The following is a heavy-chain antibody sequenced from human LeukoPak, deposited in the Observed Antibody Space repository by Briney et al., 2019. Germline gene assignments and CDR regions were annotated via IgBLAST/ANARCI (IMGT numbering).Heavy chain of an antibody. J-gene: IGHJ4*02. Sequence: SETLSLTCIVSGGSISSYYWSWIRQPPGKGLEWIGYIYYSGSTNYNPSLKSRVTISVDTSKNQFSLKLSSVTAADTAAYYCARHGSPGYSSSWYGYWGQGTLVTVSS. D-gene: IGHD6-13*01. V-gene: IGHV4-59*08. CDR1: GGSISSYY. CDR3: ARHGSPGYSSSWYGY. CDR2: IYYSGST.